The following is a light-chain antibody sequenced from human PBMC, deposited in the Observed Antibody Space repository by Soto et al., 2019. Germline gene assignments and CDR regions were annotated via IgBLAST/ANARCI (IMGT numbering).Light chain of an antibody. CDR2: DVS. CDR1: SSDVGGHNY. Sequence: QSALTQPRSVSGSPGQSVTISCTGTSSDVGGHNYVSWYQQHPGKVPKLMIYDVSKRPSGVPDRFSGSKSGNTASLTISGLQPEDEADYYCCSYVGRYTSWVFGGGTKLTVL. J-gene: IGLJ3*02. CDR3: CSYVGRYTSWV. V-gene: IGLV2-11*02.